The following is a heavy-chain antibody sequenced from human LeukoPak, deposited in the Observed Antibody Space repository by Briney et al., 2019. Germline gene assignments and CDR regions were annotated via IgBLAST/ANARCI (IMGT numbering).Heavy chain of an antibody. V-gene: IGHV3-23*01. J-gene: IGHJ4*02. CDR3: ARDLYRIVVVPHYFDY. CDR2: ISRSGASS. D-gene: IGHD3-22*01. CDR1: GFTFSSYA. Sequence: GGSLRLSCAASGFTFSSYAMSWIRQAPGKGLEWVSAISRSGASSYYADSVKGRFTISRDNAKNSLYLQMNSLRAEDTAVYYCARDLYRIVVVPHYFDYWGQGTLVTVSS.